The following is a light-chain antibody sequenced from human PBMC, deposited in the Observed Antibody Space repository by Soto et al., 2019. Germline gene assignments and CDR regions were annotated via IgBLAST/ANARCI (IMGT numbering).Light chain of an antibody. CDR3: QTWGTGGVV. CDR1: SGHSSYA. Sequence: QLVLTQSPSASAYLVASVKLTCTLSSGHSSYAIEWHQQQPEKGPRYLMKLNSDGSHSKGDGIPDRFSGSSSGAERYLTISRLQSEDEADYYCQTWGTGGVVFGGGTQLTVL. CDR2: LNSDGSH. J-gene: IGLJ2*01. V-gene: IGLV4-69*01.